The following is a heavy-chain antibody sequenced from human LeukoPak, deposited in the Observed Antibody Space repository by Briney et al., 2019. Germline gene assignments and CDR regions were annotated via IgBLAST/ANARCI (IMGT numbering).Heavy chain of an antibody. J-gene: IGHJ4*02. D-gene: IGHD6-25*01. CDR2: IYYSGST. CDR1: GGSISSYY. V-gene: IGHV4-59*01. Sequence: SETLSLTCTVSGGSISSYYWSWIRQPPGKGLEWIGYIYYSGSTNYNPSLKSRVTISVDTSKNQFSLKLSSVTAADTAVYYCARGQRPDFGDYWGQGTLVTVSS. CDR3: ARGQRPDFGDY.